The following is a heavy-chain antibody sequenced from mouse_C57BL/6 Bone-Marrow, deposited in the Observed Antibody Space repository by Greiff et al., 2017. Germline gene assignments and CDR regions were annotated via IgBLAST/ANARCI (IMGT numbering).Heavy chain of an antibody. CDR1: GYTFTSYW. CDR3: ARWGYGSSPYAMDY. V-gene: IGHV1-55*01. Sequence: VQLQQPGAELVKPGASVKMSCKASGYTFTSYWITWVKQRPGQGLEWIGEILPGSGSTNYNEKFKGKATFTADTSSNTAYMQLSSLTTEDSAIYYCARWGYGSSPYAMDYWGQGTSVTVAS. D-gene: IGHD1-1*01. CDR2: ILPGSGST. J-gene: IGHJ4*01.